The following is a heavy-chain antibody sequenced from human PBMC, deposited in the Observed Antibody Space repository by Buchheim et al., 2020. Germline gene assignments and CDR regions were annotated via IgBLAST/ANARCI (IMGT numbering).Heavy chain of an antibody. J-gene: IGHJ4*02. CDR3: ARGHDGLGY. D-gene: IGHD3-16*01. CDR1: GASISSYY. CDR2: IYYSGST. V-gene: IGHV4-59*01. Sequence: QVQLQESGPGLVKPSETLSLTCTASGASISSYYWSWVRQPPGKGLEWIGYIYYSGSTNYNPSLMSRVTISVDTSKNQFSLKLSSVTAADTAVYYCARGHDGLGYWGQGTL.